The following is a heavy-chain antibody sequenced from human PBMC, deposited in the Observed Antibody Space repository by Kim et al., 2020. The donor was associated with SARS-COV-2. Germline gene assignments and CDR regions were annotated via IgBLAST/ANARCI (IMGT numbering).Heavy chain of an antibody. CDR1: GYGFTNNY. CDR3: ARDLEGFDY. CDR2: VYPRDGST. J-gene: IGHJ4*02. Sequence: ASVKVSCKASGYGFTNNYVHWVRLAPGQGLEWMGMVYPRDGSTSYAQNFQGRVAMTSDTSTTTDYMELRSLRSDDTAMYYGARDLEGFDYWGQGTLVTVS. D-gene: IGHD1-1*01. V-gene: IGHV1-46*01.